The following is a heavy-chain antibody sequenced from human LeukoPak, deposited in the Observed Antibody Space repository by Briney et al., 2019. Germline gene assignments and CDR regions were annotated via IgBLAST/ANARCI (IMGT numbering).Heavy chain of an antibody. V-gene: IGHV4-61*02. J-gene: IGHJ4*02. D-gene: IGHD3-3*01. CDR3: ATFPYDFWSGYNNFDY. Sequence: SETLSLTCTVSGGSINSGSDYWSWMRQPAGKGLEWIGRISTSGNTNYNPSLKSRVTISVDKSKNQFSLKLSSVTAADTAVYYCATFPYDFWSGYNNFDYWGQGTLVTVSS. CDR1: GGSINSGSDY. CDR2: ISTSGNT.